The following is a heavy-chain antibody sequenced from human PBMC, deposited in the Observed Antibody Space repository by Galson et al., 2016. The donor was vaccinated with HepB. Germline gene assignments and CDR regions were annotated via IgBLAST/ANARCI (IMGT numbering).Heavy chain of an antibody. D-gene: IGHD2-15*01. J-gene: IGHJ3*01. CDR2: INSDGTFT. CDR3: TREEVTTYSNAFDL. Sequence: SLRLSCAASGFRFSNFWMHWVRHVPGEGLLWVSRINSDGTFTNYADSVKGRFTVSRDNSQNTVFLKMNDLRDDDTATYFCTREEVTTYSNAFDLWGQGTRVAVSS. V-gene: IGHV3-74*01. CDR1: GFRFSNFW.